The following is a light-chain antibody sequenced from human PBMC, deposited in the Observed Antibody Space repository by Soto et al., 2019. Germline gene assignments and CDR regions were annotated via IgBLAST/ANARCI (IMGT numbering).Light chain of an antibody. Sequence: ETLLSQSPGTLSFSPGEGATLACRASLGVSPNYLAWYQQQPVQGPTLLVYGASTRADGIPATFSGSGSGTETALTISILQSEAYALYEYQQYHNWTPCTSGQGTKVDIK. CDR2: GAS. CDR1: LGVSPNY. V-gene: IGKV3-15*01. J-gene: IGKJ1*01. CDR3: QQYHNWTPCT.